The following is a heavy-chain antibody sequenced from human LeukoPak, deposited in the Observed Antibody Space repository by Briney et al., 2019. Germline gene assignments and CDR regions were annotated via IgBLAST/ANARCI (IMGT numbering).Heavy chain of an antibody. Sequence: SETLSLTCTVSGGSSSSYYWSWIRQPPGKGLEWIGYIYYSGSTNYNPSLKSRVTISIDTSKNQFSLKLSSVTAADTAVYYCARIGYCSGGSCYGIDYWGQGTLVTVSS. CDR3: ARIGYCSGGSCYGIDY. J-gene: IGHJ4*02. CDR1: GGSSSSYY. V-gene: IGHV4-59*01. CDR2: IYYSGST. D-gene: IGHD2-15*01.